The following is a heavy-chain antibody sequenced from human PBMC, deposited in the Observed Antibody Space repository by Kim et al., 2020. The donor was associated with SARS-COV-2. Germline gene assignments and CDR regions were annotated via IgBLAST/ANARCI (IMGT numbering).Heavy chain of an antibody. Sequence: GGSLRLSCAVSGITVSSKHMNWVRQAPGKVLEWVSSLHSNGGTNYADSVKGRFTISRDISENTLYLQMNSLRAEDTAIYYCVRFDSWGQGTLVTVSS. V-gene: IGHV3-53*01. J-gene: IGHJ4*02. CDR2: LHSNGGT. CDR1: GITVSSKH. CDR3: VRFDS.